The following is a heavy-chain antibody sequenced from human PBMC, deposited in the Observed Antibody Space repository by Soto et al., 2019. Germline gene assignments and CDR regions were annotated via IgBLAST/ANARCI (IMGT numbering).Heavy chain of an antibody. Sequence: SETLSLTCTVSGGSISSNIYYWGWLRPPPGKGLEWIGDIHYSGSTYYDSSLKSRVTISIDTSKNQFSLKLSSVSATDTAVYYCARVWGGAFDIWGQGTMVTVSS. D-gene: IGHD3-10*01. J-gene: IGHJ3*02. CDR2: IHYSGST. V-gene: IGHV4-39*01. CDR3: ARVWGGAFDI. CDR1: GGSISSNIYY.